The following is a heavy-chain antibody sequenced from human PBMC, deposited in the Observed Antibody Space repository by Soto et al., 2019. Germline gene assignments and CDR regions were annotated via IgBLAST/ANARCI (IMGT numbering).Heavy chain of an antibody. D-gene: IGHD2-8*01. Sequence: QLLESGGGLVQTGGSLRLSCTASGFTFSNYAMSWVRQAPGKGLEWVSGIRSSGESTYYADSVKGRLTISRDNSKNMLYLQINSLRAEDTAVFYCAKGGRRVLIPMDVWGQGTTVTVSS. CDR3: AKGGRRVLIPMDV. V-gene: IGHV3-23*01. CDR2: IRSSGEST. J-gene: IGHJ6*02. CDR1: GFTFSNYA.